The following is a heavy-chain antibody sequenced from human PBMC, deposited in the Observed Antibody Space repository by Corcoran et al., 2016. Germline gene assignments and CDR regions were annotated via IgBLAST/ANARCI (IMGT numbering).Heavy chain of an antibody. J-gene: IGHJ4*02. V-gene: IGHV3-33*01. CDR3: ARGGGSYSRSFGY. CDR2: IWYDGSNK. Sequence: QVQLVESGGGVVQPGRSLRLSCAASGFTFSSYGMHWVRQAPGKGLEWVAVIWYDGSNKYYADSVKGRFTISRDDSKNTLYRQMNSLRAEDTAVYYCARGGGSYSRSFGYWGQGTLVTVSS. D-gene: IGHD1-26*01. CDR1: GFTFSSYG.